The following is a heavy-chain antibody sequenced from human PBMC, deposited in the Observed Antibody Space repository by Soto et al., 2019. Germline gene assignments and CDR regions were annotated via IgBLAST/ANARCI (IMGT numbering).Heavy chain of an antibody. CDR3: ARQATIFGVVIIDNWFDP. J-gene: IGHJ5*02. CDR2: IYYSGST. CDR1: GGSISSSSYY. D-gene: IGHD3-3*01. Sequence: QLQLQESGPGLVKPSETLSLTCTVSGGSISSSSYYWGWIRQPPGKGLEWIGSIYYSGSTYYNPSLKSRVTISVDTSKNQFSLKLSSVTAADTAVYYCARQATIFGVVIIDNWFDPWGQGTLVTVSS. V-gene: IGHV4-39*01.